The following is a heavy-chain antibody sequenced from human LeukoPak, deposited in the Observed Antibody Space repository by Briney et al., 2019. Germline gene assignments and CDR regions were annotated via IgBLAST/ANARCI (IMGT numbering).Heavy chain of an antibody. D-gene: IGHD3-10*01. Sequence: SETLSLTXAVYGGSFSGYYWSWVSQPPGKGLEWIGEINHSGSTNYNPSFKSRVAISVDTSRNQLSLKLSSVTAADTAVYYCARGPDSGSYFAWFDPWGQGTLVTVSS. CDR1: GGSFSGYY. CDR2: INHSGST. J-gene: IGHJ5*02. CDR3: ARGPDSGSYFAWFDP. V-gene: IGHV4-34*01.